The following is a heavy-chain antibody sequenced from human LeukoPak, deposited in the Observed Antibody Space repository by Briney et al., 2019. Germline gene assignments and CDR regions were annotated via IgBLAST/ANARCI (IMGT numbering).Heavy chain of an antibody. CDR1: GGSISSYY. CDR3: ARVWFGEFAFDY. CDR2: IYYSGST. D-gene: IGHD3-10*01. V-gene: IGHV4-59*01. J-gene: IGHJ4*02. Sequence: SETLSLTCTVSGGSISSYYWSWIRQPPGKGLEWIGYIYYSGSTNYNPSLKSRVTISVDTSKNQFPLKLSSVTAADTAVYYCARVWFGEFAFDYWGQGTLVTVSS.